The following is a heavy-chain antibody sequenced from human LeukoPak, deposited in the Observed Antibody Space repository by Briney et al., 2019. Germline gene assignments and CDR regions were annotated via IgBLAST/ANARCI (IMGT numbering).Heavy chain of an antibody. V-gene: IGHV4-30-2*01. D-gene: IGHD2-2*01. CDR3: ARDRYCSSTSCYPDT. J-gene: IGHJ5*02. CDR1: GGSISSGGYS. Sequence: PSETPSLTCAVSGGSISSGGYSWSWIRQPPGKGLEWIGYIYHSGSTYYNPSLKSRVTISVDRSKNQFSLKLSSVTAADTAVYYCARDRYCSSTSCYPDTWGQGTLVTVSS. CDR2: IYHSGST.